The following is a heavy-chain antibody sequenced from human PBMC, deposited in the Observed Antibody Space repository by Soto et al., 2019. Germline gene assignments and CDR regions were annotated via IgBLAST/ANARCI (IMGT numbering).Heavy chain of an antibody. Sequence: ASVXVSFRASLYTFTCYYMHGLLQAPGQGLEGMGWINPNSGGTNYAQKFQGRVTMTRDTSISTAYMELSRLRSDDTAVYYCARDKQKSSGCYDVQEWGPGTLVNVYS. D-gene: IGHD6-19*01. CDR1: LYTFTCYY. CDR2: INPNSGGT. V-gene: IGHV1-2*02. J-gene: IGHJ1*01. CDR3: ARDKQKSSGCYDVQE.